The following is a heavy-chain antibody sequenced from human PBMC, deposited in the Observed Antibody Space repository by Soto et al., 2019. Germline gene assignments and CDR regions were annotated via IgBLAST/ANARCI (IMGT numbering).Heavy chain of an antibody. CDR3: ARSETSQSADIAVARVRDY. J-gene: IGHJ4*02. CDR1: GFTVSSNY. Sequence: GGSLRLSCAASGFTVSSNYMSWVRQAPGKGLEWVSVIYSGGSTYYPDSVKGRFTISRDNSKNTLYFQMNSLTAEDTAVYYCARSETSQSADIAVARVRDYWGQGTLVTVSS. V-gene: IGHV3-66*01. CDR2: IYSGGST. D-gene: IGHD6-19*01.